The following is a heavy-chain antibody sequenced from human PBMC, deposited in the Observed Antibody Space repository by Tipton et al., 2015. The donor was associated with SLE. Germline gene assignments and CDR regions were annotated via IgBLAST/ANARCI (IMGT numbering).Heavy chain of an antibody. V-gene: IGHV3-48*01. Sequence: SLRLSCAASGFTFSSYSMNWVRQAPGKGLEWVSYISSSSSTIYYADSVKGRFTISRDNSKNTLYLQMNSLRAEDTAVYYCARAGASKSIAVAIDYWGQGTLVTVSS. CDR3: ARAGASKSIAVAIDY. CDR1: GFTFSSYS. J-gene: IGHJ4*02. D-gene: IGHD6-19*01. CDR2: ISSSSSTI.